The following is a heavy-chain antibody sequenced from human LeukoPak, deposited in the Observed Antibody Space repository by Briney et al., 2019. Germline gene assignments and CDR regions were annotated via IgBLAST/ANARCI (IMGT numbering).Heavy chain of an antibody. CDR1: GFTFSNAW. CDR2: IKSKTDGGTT. Sequence: GSLRLSCAASGFTFSNAWMSWVRQAPGKGLEWVGRIKSKTDGGTTDYAAPVKGRFTISRDDSKNTLYLQMNSLKTEDTAVYYCTTESLTIFGVVIIFNYWGQGTLVTVSS. V-gene: IGHV3-15*01. D-gene: IGHD3-3*01. CDR3: TTESLTIFGVVIIFNY. J-gene: IGHJ4*02.